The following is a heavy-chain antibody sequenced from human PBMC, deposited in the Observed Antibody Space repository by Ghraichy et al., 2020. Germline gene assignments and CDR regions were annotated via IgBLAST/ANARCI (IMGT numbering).Heavy chain of an antibody. J-gene: IGHJ6*02. Sequence: SETLSLTCAVYGGSFSGYYWSWIRQPPGKGLEWIGEINHSGSTNYNPSLKSRVTISVDTSKNQFSLKLSSATAADTAVYYCARDRPYDFWSGLYYYGMDVWGQGTTVTVSS. D-gene: IGHD3-3*01. V-gene: IGHV4-34*01. CDR3: ARDRPYDFWSGLYYYGMDV. CDR2: INHSGST. CDR1: GGSFSGYY.